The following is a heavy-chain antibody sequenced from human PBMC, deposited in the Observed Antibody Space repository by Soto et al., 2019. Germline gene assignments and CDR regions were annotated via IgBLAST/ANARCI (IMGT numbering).Heavy chain of an antibody. Sequence: EVQLLESGGGLVQPGGSLRLSCAASGLTFGAYAMTWVRQAPGKGLQWVSSISASGVKTYYADSVKGRFTISSDNSENTVYLQINSLRDEDTAVYYCAKAASSTIFGLNRRTNFFYYMDVWGKGATVTVSS. CDR1: GLTFGAYA. J-gene: IGHJ6*03. CDR3: AKAASSTIFGLNRRTNFFYYMDV. D-gene: IGHD3-3*01. V-gene: IGHV3-23*01. CDR2: ISASGVKT.